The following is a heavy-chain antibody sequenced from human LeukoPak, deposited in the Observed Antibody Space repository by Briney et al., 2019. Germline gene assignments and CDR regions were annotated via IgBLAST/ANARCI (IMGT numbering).Heavy chain of an antibody. CDR3: VKVFGDYPLYYFDY. CDR2: ISSNGGST. CDR1: GFTFSSYA. D-gene: IGHD4-17*01. Sequence: GGSLRFSCSASGFTFSSYAMHWVRQAPGKGLEYVSAISSNGGSTYYADSVKGRFTISRDNSKNTLYLQMSSLRAEDTAVYYCVKVFGDYPLYYFDYWGQGTLVTVSS. V-gene: IGHV3-64D*06. J-gene: IGHJ4*02.